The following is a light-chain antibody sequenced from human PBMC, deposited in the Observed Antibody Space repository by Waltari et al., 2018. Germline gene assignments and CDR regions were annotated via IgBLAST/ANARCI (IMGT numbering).Light chain of an antibody. CDR1: SSDVASYNL. CDR3: CSYAGSSTFVV. CDR2: EGS. Sequence: QSALTQPASVSGSPGQSITISCTGTSSDVASYNLFPWYQQHPGKAPKLMIYEGSKRPSGVSNRFSGSKSGNTASPTISGLQAEDEADYYCCSYAGSSTFVVFGGGTKLTVL. J-gene: IGLJ2*01. V-gene: IGLV2-23*03.